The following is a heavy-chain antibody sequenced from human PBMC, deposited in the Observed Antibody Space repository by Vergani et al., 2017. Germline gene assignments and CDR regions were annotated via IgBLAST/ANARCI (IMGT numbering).Heavy chain of an antibody. CDR1: GFTFSSYS. J-gene: IGHJ6*03. D-gene: IGHD4-11*01. CDR2: IWYDGSNK. CDR3: ARDYSNYAYYYYMDV. V-gene: IGHV3-33*08. Sequence: VQLVESGGGLVQPGGSLRLSCAASGFTFSSYSMNWVRQAPGKGLEWVAVIWYDGSNKYYADSVKGRFTISRDNSKNTLYLQMNSLRAEDTAVYYCARDYSNYAYYYYMDVWGKGTTVTVSS.